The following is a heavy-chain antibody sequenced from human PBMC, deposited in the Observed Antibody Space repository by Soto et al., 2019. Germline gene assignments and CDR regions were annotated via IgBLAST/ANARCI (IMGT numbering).Heavy chain of an antibody. Sequence: VKVSCKTSGGTFSRHAISWVRQAPGQGVEWMGGIIPVFGTANYAQKFQGRVTITADESTSTAHMELSNLRSEDTAVYYCARDGIINIWPYYFGMDVWGQGTTVTVSS. J-gene: IGHJ6*02. D-gene: IGHD3-9*01. CDR3: ARDGIINIWPYYFGMDV. CDR2: IIPVFGTA. CDR1: GGTFSRHA. V-gene: IGHV1-69*01.